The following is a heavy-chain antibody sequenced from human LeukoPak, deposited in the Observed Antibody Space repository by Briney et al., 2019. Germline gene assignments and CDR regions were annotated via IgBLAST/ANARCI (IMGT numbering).Heavy chain of an antibody. D-gene: IGHD2-15*01. V-gene: IGHV3-23*01. CDR3: AKRIGDY. Sequence: PGGSLRLSCVASGITFSSYAMSWVRQAPGKGLEWVSTISDSGGSTYYADSVKGWFTISRNNSGSTLYLQMNSLRVEDTAVYYCAKRIGDYWGQGTLVTVSS. J-gene: IGHJ4*02. CDR2: ISDSGGST. CDR1: GITFSSYA.